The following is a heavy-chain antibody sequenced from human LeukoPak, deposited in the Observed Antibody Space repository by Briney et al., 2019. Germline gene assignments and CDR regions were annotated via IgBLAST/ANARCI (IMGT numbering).Heavy chain of an antibody. CDR2: IIPIFGTA. V-gene: IGHV1-69*13. J-gene: IGHJ4*02. Sequence: ASVKVSCKASGGTFSSYAISWVRQAPGQGLEWMGGIIPIFGTANYAQKFQGRVTITADESTSTAYMELSSLRSEDTAVYYCARDSGYYKAFDYWGQGTLVTVSS. CDR1: GGTFSSYA. D-gene: IGHD3-3*01. CDR3: ARDSGYYKAFDY.